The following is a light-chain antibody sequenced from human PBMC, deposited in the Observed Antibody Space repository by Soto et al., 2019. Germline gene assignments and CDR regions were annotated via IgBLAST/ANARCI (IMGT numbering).Light chain of an antibody. CDR1: QSVYSN. CDR3: QQYTKWPLT. Sequence: EIVMTQSPATLSVSPGERATLSCRASQSVYSNLAWYQQKPGQAHRLLIYHASTRATGIPARFSGGGSGTEFTLTISSLQSEDFAVYYCQQYTKWPLTFGGGTKVEIK. CDR2: HAS. V-gene: IGKV3-15*01. J-gene: IGKJ4*01.